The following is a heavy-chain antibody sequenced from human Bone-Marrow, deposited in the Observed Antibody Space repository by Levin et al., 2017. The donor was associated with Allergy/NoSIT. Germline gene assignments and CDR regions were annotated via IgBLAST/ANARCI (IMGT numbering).Heavy chain of an antibody. CDR1: GFTFSSYS. CDR3: AREIYGSGSYYNDYYYYMDV. J-gene: IGHJ6*03. Sequence: GESLKISCAASGFTFSSYSMNWVRQAPGKGLEWVSSISSSSSYIYYADSVKGRFTISRDNAKNSLYLQMNSLRAEDTAVYYCAREIYGSGSYYNDYYYYMDVWGKGTTVTVSS. CDR2: ISSSSSYI. D-gene: IGHD3-10*01. V-gene: IGHV3-21*01.